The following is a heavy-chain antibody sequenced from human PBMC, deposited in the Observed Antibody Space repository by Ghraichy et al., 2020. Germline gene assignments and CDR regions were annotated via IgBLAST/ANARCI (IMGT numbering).Heavy chain of an antibody. D-gene: IGHD1-26*01. CDR1: GGSFSGYY. Sequence: SETLSLTCAVYGGSFSGYYWTWIRQPPGKGLEWIGEINHSGSTNYNPSLKSRVTISVDTSKNQFSLKLSSVTAADTAVYYCARRSSLEYSGPTNWFDPWGQGTLVTVSS. J-gene: IGHJ5*02. V-gene: IGHV4-34*01. CDR3: ARRSSLEYSGPTNWFDP. CDR2: INHSGST.